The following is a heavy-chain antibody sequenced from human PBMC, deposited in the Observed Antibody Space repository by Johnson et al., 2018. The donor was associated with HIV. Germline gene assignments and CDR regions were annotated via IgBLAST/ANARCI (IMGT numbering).Heavy chain of an antibody. Sequence: VQLVESGGGLVQPGGSLRLSCAASGFTFTQYAMHWVLQAPGKGLEYVSGISSDGRTTYYANSVKGRFTISRDNSKNTLFLHMGSLRAEDLAVYYCARERDSTLINDAFDMWGQGTMVTVSS. V-gene: IGHV3-64*01. J-gene: IGHJ3*02. CDR1: GFTFTQYA. CDR2: ISSDGRTT. CDR3: ARERDSTLINDAFDM. D-gene: IGHD6-13*01.